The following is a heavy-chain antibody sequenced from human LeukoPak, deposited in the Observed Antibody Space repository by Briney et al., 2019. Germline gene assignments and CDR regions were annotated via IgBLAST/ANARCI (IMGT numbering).Heavy chain of an antibody. J-gene: IGHJ3*02. CDR2: IYPGDSDI. Sequence: GESLKISCKGSGYSFTSYWIGWVRQMPGKGLEWMGIIYPGDSDIRYSPSFEGQVTISADKSITTAYLQWSSLKASDTAMYYCARPGVKYSDYGSDAFDIWGQGTMVTVSS. CDR3: ARPGVKYSDYGSDAFDI. D-gene: IGHD5-12*01. CDR1: GYSFTSYW. V-gene: IGHV5-51*01.